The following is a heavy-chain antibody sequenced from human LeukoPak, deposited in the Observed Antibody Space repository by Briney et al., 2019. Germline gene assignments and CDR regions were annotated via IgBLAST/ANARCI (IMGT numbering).Heavy chain of an antibody. Sequence: PGGSLRLSCAASGFTFSSYAMSWVRQAPGKGLEWVSSIGGGGVDTYYADSVKGRFTISRDNSKNTLYLQMNSLRVEDTAVYYCAKDPPTTGTTFDYWGRGTLVTVSS. CDR2: IGGGGVDT. CDR3: AKDPPTTGTTFDY. J-gene: IGHJ4*02. CDR1: GFTFSSYA. D-gene: IGHD1-1*01. V-gene: IGHV3-23*01.